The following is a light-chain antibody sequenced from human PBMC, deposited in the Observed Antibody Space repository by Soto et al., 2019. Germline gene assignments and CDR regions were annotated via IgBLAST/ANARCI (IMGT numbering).Light chain of an antibody. CDR3: QQYGSSPIT. J-gene: IGKJ5*01. Sequence: VMTQSPATLSVSPGERSTLSCWASETVATNLAWYQQKPGQXPRXXISGASTRAAGISDRFRGSGSGTDFTITISRLEPEDFEVDECQQYGSSPITFGQGTRLEIK. CDR2: GAS. V-gene: IGKV3-20*01. CDR1: ETVATN.